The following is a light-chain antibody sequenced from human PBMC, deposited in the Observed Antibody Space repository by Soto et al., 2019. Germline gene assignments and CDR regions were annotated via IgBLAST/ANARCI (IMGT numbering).Light chain of an antibody. Sequence: QSALTQPASVSGSPGQSITISCTGTSSDVGGYNYVSWYQQHPGKAPKLIIYEVSNRPSGVSNRFSGSKSGNTASLTISGLQAVDEADDDGNSYTSCSTLGHVVFGAGTKLTVL. CDR1: SSDVGGYNY. CDR3: NSYTSCSTLGHVV. CDR2: EVS. V-gene: IGLV2-14*01. J-gene: IGLJ2*01.